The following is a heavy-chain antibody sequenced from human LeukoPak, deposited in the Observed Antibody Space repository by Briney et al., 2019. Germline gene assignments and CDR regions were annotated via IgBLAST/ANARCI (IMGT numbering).Heavy chain of an antibody. V-gene: IGHV4-39*01. CDR1: GGSISSSSYY. CDR3: ARLYDSSGYYSYSYYFDY. J-gene: IGHJ4*02. Sequence: SETLSLTCTVSGGSISSSSYYWGWIRQPPGKGLEWIGSIYYSGSTYYNPSLKSRVTISVDTSKNQFSLKLSSVTAADTAAYYCARLYDSSGYYSYSYYFDYWGQGTLVTVSS. D-gene: IGHD3-22*01. CDR2: IYYSGST.